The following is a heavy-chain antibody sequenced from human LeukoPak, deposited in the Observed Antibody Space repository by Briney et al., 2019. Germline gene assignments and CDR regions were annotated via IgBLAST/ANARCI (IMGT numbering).Heavy chain of an antibody. J-gene: IGHJ2*01. V-gene: IGHV4-4*07. D-gene: IGHD2-15*01. CDR2: IYTSGST. Sequence: SETLSLTCTVSGGSIISYFWAWNRQPAGEGLEWIGRIYTSGSTDYNPSLKSRVTMSVDTSKNQFSLKLPSVTGADTAVYYCAREGGGQGHGWHYDLWGRGTLVTVSS. CDR1: GGSIISYF. CDR3: AREGGGQGHGWHYDL.